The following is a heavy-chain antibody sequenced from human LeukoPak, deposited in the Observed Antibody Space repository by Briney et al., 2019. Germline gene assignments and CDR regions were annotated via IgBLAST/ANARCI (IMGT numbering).Heavy chain of an antibody. V-gene: IGHV4-34*01. D-gene: IGHD2-2*01. CDR2: INHSGST. CDR1: GGSFSGYY. CDR3: ASGATPDIVVVPAAPRANWFDP. Sequence: SETLSLTCAVYGGSFSGYYWSWIRQPPGKGLEWIGEINHSGSTNYNPSLKSRVTISVDTSKNQFSLKLSSVTAADTAVYYCASGATPDIVVVPAAPRANWFDPWGQGTLVTVSS. J-gene: IGHJ5*02.